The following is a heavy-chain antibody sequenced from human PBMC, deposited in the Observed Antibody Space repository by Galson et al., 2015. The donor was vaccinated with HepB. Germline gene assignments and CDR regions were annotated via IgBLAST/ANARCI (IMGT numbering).Heavy chain of an antibody. CDR1: GFSVYSNS. CDR3: AQLGTGY. CDR2: IYSSSSST. J-gene: IGHJ4*02. D-gene: IGHD7-27*01. V-gene: IGHV3-53*01. Sequence: SLRLSCAASGFSVYSNSMHWVRQAPGKGLEWVSLIYSSSSSTNYADFVRGRFTISRDTSKNTMYLQMSRLRADDTAMYYCAQLGTGYWGRGPRVTVSS.